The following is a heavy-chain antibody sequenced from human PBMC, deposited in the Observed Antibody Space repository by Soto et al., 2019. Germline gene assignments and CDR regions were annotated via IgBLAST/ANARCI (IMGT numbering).Heavy chain of an antibody. Sequence: GGSLRLSCAASGFTFSSYWMHWVRQAPGKGLVRVSRINSDGSSTSYADSVKGRFTISRDNAKNTPYLQMNSLRAEDTAVYYCARDAFQRLPRDYYYYYGMDVWGQGTTVTVSS. CDR2: INSDGSST. CDR1: GFTFSSYW. J-gene: IGHJ6*02. D-gene: IGHD6-19*01. CDR3: ARDAFQRLPRDYYYYYGMDV. V-gene: IGHV3-74*01.